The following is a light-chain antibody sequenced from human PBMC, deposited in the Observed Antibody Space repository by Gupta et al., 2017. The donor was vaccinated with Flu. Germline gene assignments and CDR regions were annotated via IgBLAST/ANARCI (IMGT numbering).Light chain of an antibody. CDR1: QNLKNW. CDR2: QAS. J-gene: IGKJ1*01. Sequence: DIQMTQSPSTVSASVGDRVTITCRASQNLKNWLAWYQQKPGKAPNLLISQASTVESGVPSRFGGSGSGTEFILTISSLQPDDFATYYCQQYHRYPRSFGQGTTVEV. CDR3: QQYHRYPRS. V-gene: IGKV1-5*03.